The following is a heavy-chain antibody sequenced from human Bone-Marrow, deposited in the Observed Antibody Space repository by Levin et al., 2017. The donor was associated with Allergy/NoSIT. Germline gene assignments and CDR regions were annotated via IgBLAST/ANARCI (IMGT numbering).Heavy chain of an antibody. CDR2: MNPNSGNT. J-gene: IGHJ5*02. D-gene: IGHD2-15*01. CDR3: ARGRCSGGSCYSKGGIDP. V-gene: IGHV1-8*01. CDR1: GYTFTGSD. Sequence: ASVKVSCKASGYTFTGSDINWVRQATGQGLEWMGWMNPNSGNTGYAQKFQGRVTMTRNTSISTAFMELSSLRSEDTAVDYCARGRCSGGSCYSKGGIDPWGQGTLVTVSS.